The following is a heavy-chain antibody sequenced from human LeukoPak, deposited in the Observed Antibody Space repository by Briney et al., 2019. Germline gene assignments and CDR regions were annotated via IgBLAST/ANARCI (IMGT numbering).Heavy chain of an antibody. J-gene: IGHJ4*02. CDR1: GFTFSSYT. V-gene: IGHV3-23*01. CDR2: VSGSGGNI. CDR3: AKGPKDDHVFDY. Sequence: PGGSLRLSCAASGFTFSSYTMSWVRQAPGKGLEWVSGVSGSGGNIHYADSVKGRFTISRDNSKNTLYLQMNSLRAEDTAVYYCAKGPKDDHVFDYWGQGTLVTVSS. D-gene: IGHD3-16*01.